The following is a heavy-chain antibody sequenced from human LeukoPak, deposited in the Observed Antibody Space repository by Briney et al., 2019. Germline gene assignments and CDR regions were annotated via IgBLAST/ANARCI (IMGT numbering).Heavy chain of an antibody. V-gene: IGHV3-33*06. J-gene: IGHJ3*02. CDR2: KWYDGSNK. CDR3: AKDRELWYAFDI. CDR1: GFTFSSYG. Sequence: GRSLRLSCAASGFTFSSYGMHWVRQAPGKGLEWVAVKWYDGSNKYYADSVKGRFTISRDNSKSTLYLQMNSLRAEDTAVYYCAKDRELWYAFDIWGQGTMVTVSS. D-gene: IGHD5-18*01.